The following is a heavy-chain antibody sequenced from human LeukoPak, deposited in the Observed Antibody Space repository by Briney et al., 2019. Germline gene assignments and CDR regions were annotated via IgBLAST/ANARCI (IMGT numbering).Heavy chain of an antibody. CDR1: GFTFSSYG. J-gene: IGHJ6*04. D-gene: IGHD3-10*01. Sequence: PGRSLRLSCAASGFTFSSYGMHWVRQAPGKGLEWVAVISYDGSNKYYADSVKGRFTISRDNSKNTLYLQMNSLRAEDTAVYCCAKGEGVTMVRGVIYYYYYGMDVWGKGTTVTVSP. CDR3: AKGEGVTMVRGVIYYYYYGMDV. V-gene: IGHV3-30*18. CDR2: ISYDGSNK.